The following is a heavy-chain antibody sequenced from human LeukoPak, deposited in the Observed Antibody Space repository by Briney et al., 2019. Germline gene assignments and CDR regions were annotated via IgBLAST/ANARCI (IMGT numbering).Heavy chain of an antibody. D-gene: IGHD6-6*01. CDR1: GYTFTGYY. CDR2: INPNSGGT. Sequence: GASVNVSCKASGYTFTGYYMHWVRQAPGQGLEWMGWINPNSGGTNYAQKFQGRVTMTRDTSISTAYMELSRLRSDDTAVYYCARDLVPSQLPSGWGQGTLVTVSS. V-gene: IGHV1-2*02. J-gene: IGHJ4*02. CDR3: ARDLVPSQLPSG.